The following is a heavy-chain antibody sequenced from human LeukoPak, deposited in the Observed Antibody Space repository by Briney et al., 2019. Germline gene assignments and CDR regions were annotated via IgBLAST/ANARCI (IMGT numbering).Heavy chain of an antibody. J-gene: IGHJ3*02. D-gene: IGHD3-10*01. Sequence: SETLSLTCTVSGGSISSYYWSWIRQPPGKGLEWIGYIYYSGSTNYNPSLKSRVTISVDTSKNQFSLKLSSVTAADTAAYYCARGLRVRGVMLNDAFDIWGQGTMVTVSS. CDR1: GGSISSYY. V-gene: IGHV4-59*01. CDR2: IYYSGST. CDR3: ARGLRVRGVMLNDAFDI.